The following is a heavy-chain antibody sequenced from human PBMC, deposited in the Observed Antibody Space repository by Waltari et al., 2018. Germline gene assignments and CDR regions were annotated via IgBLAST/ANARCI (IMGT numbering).Heavy chain of an antibody. J-gene: IGHJ4*02. Sequence: LESGGASVQPGGSLRLSCAAPGFNVIDNTRSWVRQPPGKGLEWVSSLSNGNDVSYQSDSVKGRFTTSRDIAGNSIYLQMSGLRSEDTAIYYCVREVGYTNSATWGQGTLVNVSP. D-gene: IGHD4-4*01. CDR3: VREVGYTNSAT. CDR1: GFNVIDNT. V-gene: IGHV3-23*01. CDR2: LSNGNDVS.